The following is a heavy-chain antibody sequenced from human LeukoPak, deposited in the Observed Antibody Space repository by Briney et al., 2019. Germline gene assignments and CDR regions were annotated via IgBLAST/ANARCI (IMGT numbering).Heavy chain of an antibody. D-gene: IGHD1-7*01. V-gene: IGHV3-48*01. CDR2: ISSSSSTI. CDR3: ARSSRELGGYAPWELMPPFDY. Sequence: PGGSLRLSCAASGFTFSSYRMNWVRQAPGKGLEWVSYISSSSSTIYYADSVKGRFTISRDNAKSSLCLQMNSLRAEDTAVYYCARSSRELGGYAPWELMPPFDYWGQGTLVTVSS. J-gene: IGHJ4*02. CDR1: GFTFSSYR.